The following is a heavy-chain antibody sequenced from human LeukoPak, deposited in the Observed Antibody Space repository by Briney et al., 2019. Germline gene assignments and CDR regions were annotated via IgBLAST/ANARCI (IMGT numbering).Heavy chain of an antibody. CDR2: IYDSGST. CDR3: AKHGTDSSGFYYRNFDY. CDR1: GGSISIYY. Sequence: ASETLSLTCTVSGGSISIYYWSWILQPPGKGLEWIGYIYDSGSTNYNPSLKSRVTISVDTSKNQFSLKLSSVTAADTAVYYCAKHGTDSSGFYYRNFDYWGQGTLVTVSS. J-gene: IGHJ4*02. D-gene: IGHD3-22*01. V-gene: IGHV4-59*08.